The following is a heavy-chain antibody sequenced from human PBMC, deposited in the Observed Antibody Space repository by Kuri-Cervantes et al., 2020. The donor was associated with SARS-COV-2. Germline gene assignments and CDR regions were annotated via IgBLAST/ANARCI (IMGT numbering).Heavy chain of an antibody. V-gene: IGHV3-13*01. CDR2: IGTAGDT. CDR3: ARGEVTPPSENRDYYYGMDV. D-gene: IGHD2-21*02. CDR1: GFTFSSYD. Sequence: GGSLRLSCAASGFTFSSYDMHWVRQATGKGLEWVSAIGTAGDTYYPGSAKGRFTISRENAKNSLYLQMNSLRAEDTAVYYCARGEVTPPSENRDYYYGMDVWGQGTMVTVYS. J-gene: IGHJ6*01.